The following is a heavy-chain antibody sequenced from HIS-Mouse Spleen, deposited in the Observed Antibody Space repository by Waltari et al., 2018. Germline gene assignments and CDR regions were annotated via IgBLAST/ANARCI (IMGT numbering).Heavy chain of an antibody. V-gene: IGHV2-70*11. Sequence: TFSGFSLSTSGMCVSRIRQPPGKALEWLARIDWDDEKYYSTSLKTRLTISKDTSKNQVVLTMTNMDPVDTATYYCARIAEGYSSGWYAFDYWGQGTLVTVSS. CDR3: ARIAEGYSSGWYAFDY. CDR2: IDWDDEK. D-gene: IGHD6-19*01. J-gene: IGHJ4*02. CDR1: GFSLSTSGMC.